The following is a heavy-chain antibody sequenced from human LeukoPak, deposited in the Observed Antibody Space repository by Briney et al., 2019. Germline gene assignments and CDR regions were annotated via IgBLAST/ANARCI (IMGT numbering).Heavy chain of an antibody. J-gene: IGHJ5*02. CDR3: ARGGTVTAYWFDP. D-gene: IGHD4-17*01. CDR2: INPNSGGT. CDR1: GYTFTGYY. Sequence: GASVKVSCTASGYTFTGYYMHWVRQAPGQGLEWMGWINPNSGGTNYAQKFQGRVTMTRDTSISTAYMELNRLRSDDTAVYYCARGGTVTAYWFDPWGQGTMVTVSS. V-gene: IGHV1-2*02.